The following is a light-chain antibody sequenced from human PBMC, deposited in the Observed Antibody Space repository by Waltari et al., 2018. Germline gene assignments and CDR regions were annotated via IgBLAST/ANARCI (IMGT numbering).Light chain of an antibody. CDR1: SPNIGARYD. J-gene: IGLJ2*01. CDR3: QSYDSRLNAVV. V-gene: IGLV1-40*01. Sequence: QSVLTQPPSVSGAPGQRVTISCTGSSPNIGARYDVHWYQQFPGTAPKLLLYANSNRPSGVPDRFSGSKSATSASLAITGLQDDDEADYYCQSYDSRLNAVVFGGGTKLTVL. CDR2: ANS.